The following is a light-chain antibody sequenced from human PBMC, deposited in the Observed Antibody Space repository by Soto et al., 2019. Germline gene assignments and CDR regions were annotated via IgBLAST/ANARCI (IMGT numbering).Light chain of an antibody. CDR3: QHYDRYAWT. J-gene: IGKJ1*01. V-gene: IGKV1-5*01. CDR1: QSISSW. CDR2: DAS. Sequence: DIQMTQSPSILSASVGDRVTISCRASQSISSWLAWYQQKPGKAPKLLIYDASSLESGVPSRFSGIGSGTEFTLTITSLQADDFATYYCQHYDRYAWTFGQGTKVEIK.